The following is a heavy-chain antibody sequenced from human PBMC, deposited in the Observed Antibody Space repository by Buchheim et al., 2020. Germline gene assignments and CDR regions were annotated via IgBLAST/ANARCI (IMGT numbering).Heavy chain of an antibody. CDR2: INPNRGGT. J-gene: IGHJ4*02. D-gene: IGHD2-8*01. CDR1: GYTFTGYY. V-gene: IGHV1-2*02. CDR3: ARGGYCTNGVCYTFDY. Sequence: QVQLVQSGAEVKKPGVSVKLSCKASGYTFTGYYMHWVRQAPGQGLEWMGWINPNRGGTNYAQKFQGRATMTRDTSITTAYMELSRLRSDDTAVYYCARGGYCTNGVCYTFDYWGQGTL.